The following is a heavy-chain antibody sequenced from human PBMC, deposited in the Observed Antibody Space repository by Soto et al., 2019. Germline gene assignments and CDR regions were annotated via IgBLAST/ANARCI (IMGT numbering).Heavy chain of an antibody. V-gene: IGHV3-23*01. J-gene: IGHJ6*02. CDR2: ISGGGGST. D-gene: IGHD6-13*01. Sequence: GGSLRLSCAVSGFTFSSHAMSWVRQAPGKGLEWVSAISGGGGSTDYADSVKGRFTISRDNSKNTVYLQMNSLRADDTALYYCATVAGYSCSNVHYYYGLDVWGQGTTVNVSS. CDR3: ATVAGYSCSNVHYYYGLDV. CDR1: GFTFSSHA.